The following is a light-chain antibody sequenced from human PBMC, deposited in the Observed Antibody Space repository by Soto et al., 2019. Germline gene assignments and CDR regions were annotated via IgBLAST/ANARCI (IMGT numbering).Light chain of an antibody. V-gene: IGKV2-30*01. CDR1: QSLVFRDGNTY. Sequence: IVMTQSPVSLPVTLGQPASISCRSSQSLVFRDGNTYLNWFQQRPGQSPRRLIYQVSNRDSGVPDRFSGSGSGTDFTLKISSVEAEDVAVYYCVQGTQWPGTFGGGTKVEIK. CDR3: VQGTQWPGT. CDR2: QVS. J-gene: IGKJ4*01.